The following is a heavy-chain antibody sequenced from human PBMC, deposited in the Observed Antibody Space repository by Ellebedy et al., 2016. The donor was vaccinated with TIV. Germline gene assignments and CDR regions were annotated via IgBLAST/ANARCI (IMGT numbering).Heavy chain of an antibody. V-gene: IGHV3-23*01. CDR3: AKDLGGGWLQFLGFDAFDI. Sequence: PGGSLRLSCAASGLTFSSYWMSWVRQAPGKELGWVSTITGTGGGDNTYYADSVRGRFTISRDDSKKTLSLQRNSLRAEDTAVYYCAKDLGGGWLQFLGFDAFDIWGQGTMVTVSS. CDR1: GLTFSSYW. CDR2: ITGTGGGDNT. J-gene: IGHJ3*02. D-gene: IGHD5-24*01.